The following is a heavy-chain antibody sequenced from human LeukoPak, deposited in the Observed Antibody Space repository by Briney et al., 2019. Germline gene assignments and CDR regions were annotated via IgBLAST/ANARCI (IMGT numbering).Heavy chain of an antibody. V-gene: IGHV4-59*01. D-gene: IGHD6-19*01. CDR1: NGSISTYY. CDR3: ARDSFSSGWYAL. J-gene: IGHJ2*01. Sequence: PSETLSLTCTVSNGSISTYYWSWIPQPLGKGLEWIGHIYHSGTTIYNPTLKSRVTMSVDTSRNQFSLHLTAVTAADTAVYFCARDSFSSGWYALWGRGTLVTVSS. CDR2: IYHSGTT.